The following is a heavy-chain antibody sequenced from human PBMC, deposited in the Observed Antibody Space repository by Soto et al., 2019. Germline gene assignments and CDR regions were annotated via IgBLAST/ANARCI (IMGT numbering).Heavy chain of an antibody. V-gene: IGHV3-15*01. CDR1: GFNLSHPW. J-gene: IGHJ4*02. CDR2: IKSKTDGRTA. D-gene: IGHD3-9*01. Sequence: TGGSLRLSCVASGFNLSHPWMTWVRQAAGKGLEWVGRIKSKTDGRTADYAAPVKGRATISRDDSKNTVYLQMNSLKTEDTAVYYCTTGIYYDILTGYHNVAYWGQGALVTVSS. CDR3: TTGIYYDILTGYHNVAY.